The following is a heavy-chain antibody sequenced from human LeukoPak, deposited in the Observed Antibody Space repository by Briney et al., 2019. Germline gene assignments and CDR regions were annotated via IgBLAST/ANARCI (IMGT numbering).Heavy chain of an antibody. CDR2: ISAYNGNT. V-gene: IGHV1-18*04. CDR3: ASHGSGSYYTEYYMDV. Sequence: ASVKVSCKASGYIFTSYHIHWVRQAPGQGLEWMGWISAYNGNTNYAQKLQGRVTMTTDTSTSTAYMELRSLRSDDTAVYYCASHGSGSYYTEYYMDVWGKGTTVTISS. D-gene: IGHD3-10*01. CDR1: GYIFTSYH. J-gene: IGHJ6*03.